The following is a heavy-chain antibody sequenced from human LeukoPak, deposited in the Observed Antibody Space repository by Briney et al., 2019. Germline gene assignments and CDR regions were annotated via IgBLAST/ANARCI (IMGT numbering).Heavy chain of an antibody. V-gene: IGHV4-34*01. CDR1: GGSFSGYY. CDR3: ARYGDVKYGMDV. Sequence: SGTLSLTCAVYGGSFSGYYWSWIRQPPGKGLEWIGEINHSGSTNYNPSLKSRVTISVDTSKNQFSLKLSSVTAADTAVYYCARYGDVKYGMDVWGQGTTVTDSS. CDR2: INHSGST. J-gene: IGHJ6*02. D-gene: IGHD7-27*01.